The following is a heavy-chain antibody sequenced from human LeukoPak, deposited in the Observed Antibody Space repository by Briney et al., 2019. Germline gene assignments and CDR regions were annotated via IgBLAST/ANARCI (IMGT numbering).Heavy chain of an antibody. D-gene: IGHD2-2*01. V-gene: IGHV4-4*07. Sequence: MTSETLSLTCIVSGDSISGKYWSWIRRPAGKGLEWLGRIYSSGTTDYSPSLMSRVTMSLDTSKNHISLRLRSVTAADTAVYYCARLDILVPRAVEWFDPWGQGTVVTVSS. J-gene: IGHJ5*01. CDR3: ARLDILVPRAVEWFDP. CDR2: IYSSGTT. CDR1: GDSISGKY.